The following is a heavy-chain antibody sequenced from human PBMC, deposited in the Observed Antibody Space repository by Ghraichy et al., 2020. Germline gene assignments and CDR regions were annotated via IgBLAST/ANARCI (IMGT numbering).Heavy chain of an antibody. D-gene: IGHD6-6*01. CDR1: GGTFSSYA. CDR3: ARDEASTAARGYGMDV. Sequence: SVKVSCKASGGTFSSYAISWVRQAPGQGLEWMGGIIPIFGTANYAQKFQGRVTITADESTSTAYMELSSLRSEDTAVYYCARDEASTAARGYGMDVWGQGTTVTVSS. J-gene: IGHJ6*02. CDR2: IIPIFGTA. V-gene: IGHV1-69*13.